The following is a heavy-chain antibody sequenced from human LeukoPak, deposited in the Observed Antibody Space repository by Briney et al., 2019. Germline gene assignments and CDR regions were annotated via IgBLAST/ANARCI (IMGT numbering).Heavy chain of an antibody. Sequence: GGSLTLSCVASGFTFATYATTWVRQAPGKGLEWVSGISGSGGSTYYADSVKGRFTISRDNSKNTLYLQMNNLRAEDTALYYGAKGYWNTVYWGQGTLVTVSS. CDR2: ISGSGGST. J-gene: IGHJ4*02. D-gene: IGHD1/OR15-1a*01. V-gene: IGHV3-23*01. CDR3: AKGYWNTVY. CDR1: GFTFATYA.